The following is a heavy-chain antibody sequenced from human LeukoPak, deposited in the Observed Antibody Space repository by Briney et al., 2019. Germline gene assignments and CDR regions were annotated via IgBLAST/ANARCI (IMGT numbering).Heavy chain of an antibody. CDR2: INHSGST. V-gene: IGHV4-34*01. J-gene: IGHJ6*04. Sequence: KGLEWIGEINHSGSTNYNPSLKSRVTISVDTSKNQFSLKLSSVTAADTAVYYCARGARVLRYFRMDVWGKGTTVTVSS. CDR3: ARGARVLRYFRMDV. D-gene: IGHD3-9*01.